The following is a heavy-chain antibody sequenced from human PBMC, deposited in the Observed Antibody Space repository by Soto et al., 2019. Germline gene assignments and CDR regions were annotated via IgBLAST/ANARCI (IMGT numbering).Heavy chain of an antibody. Sequence: SETLSLTCAVSGYSISSGYYWGWIRQPPGKGLEWIGSIYHSGSTYYNPSLKSRVTISVDTSKNQFSLKLSSVTAADTAVYYCARTNYDYVWGSYRFDYWGQGTLVTVSS. V-gene: IGHV4-38-2*01. J-gene: IGHJ4*02. CDR1: GYSISSGYY. CDR2: IYHSGST. CDR3: ARTNYDYVWGSYRFDY. D-gene: IGHD3-16*02.